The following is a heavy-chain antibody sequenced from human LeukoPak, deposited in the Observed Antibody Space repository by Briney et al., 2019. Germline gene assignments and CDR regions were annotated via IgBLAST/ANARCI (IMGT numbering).Heavy chain of an antibody. J-gene: IGHJ6*03. Sequence: GESLKFSCKVSAYSFTSYCIGWVRQMPGKGLAWMGIIYPGDSDARYSPSFQGQVTIATDKSISSAYLQWSSLKATDTAMYYCARHVRTSDAPYYYFDTDVWGKVTTVTAAS. CDR2: IYPGDSDA. V-gene: IGHV5-51*01. CDR1: AYSFTSYC. D-gene: IGHD2-2*01. CDR3: ARHVRTSDAPYYYFDTDV.